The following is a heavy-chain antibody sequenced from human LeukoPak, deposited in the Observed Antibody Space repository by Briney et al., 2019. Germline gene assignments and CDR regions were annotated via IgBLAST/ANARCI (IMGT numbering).Heavy chain of an antibody. CDR2: IYYSGST. CDR1: GGSFSGYY. J-gene: IGHJ3*02. CDR3: ARHLNSDIVVVPAAMRTSGAFDI. D-gene: IGHD2-2*01. Sequence: PSETLSLTCAVYGGSFSGYYWGWIRQPPGKGLEWIGSIYYSGSTYYNPSLKSRVTISVDTSKNQFSLKLSSVTAADTAVYYCARHLNSDIVVVPAAMRTSGAFDIWGQGTMVTVSS. V-gene: IGHV4-39*01.